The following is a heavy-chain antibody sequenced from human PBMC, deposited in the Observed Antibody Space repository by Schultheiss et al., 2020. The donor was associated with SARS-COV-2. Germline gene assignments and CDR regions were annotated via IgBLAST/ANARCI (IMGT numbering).Heavy chain of an antibody. CDR1: GYSFTSYW. V-gene: IGHV5-51*01. CDR3: ARQLPFGVVTSRYYGMDV. CDR2: IYPGDFDT. Sequence: GESLKISCKGSGYSFTSYWIGWVRQMPGKGLEWMGIIYPGDFDTRYSPSFPGQFTISEDKSISNAYLQWSSLKGSDTAMYYCARQLPFGVVTSRYYGMDVWGQGTTVTVSS. J-gene: IGHJ6*02. D-gene: IGHD3-3*01.